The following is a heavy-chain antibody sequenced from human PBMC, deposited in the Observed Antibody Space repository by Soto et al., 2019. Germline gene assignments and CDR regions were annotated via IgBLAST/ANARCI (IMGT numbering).Heavy chain of an antibody. Sequence: ASVKVSCKASGYTFTSYDINWVRQATGQGLEWMGWMNPNSGNTGYAQKFQGRVTMTRKTSISTAYIELSSLRSEDTAIHYRAPTGYCSSTSCDYYYYMDVWGKGTTVTVSS. J-gene: IGHJ6*03. CDR2: MNPNSGNT. CDR3: APTGYCSSTSCDYYYYMDV. V-gene: IGHV1-8*01. D-gene: IGHD2-2*01. CDR1: GYTFTSYD.